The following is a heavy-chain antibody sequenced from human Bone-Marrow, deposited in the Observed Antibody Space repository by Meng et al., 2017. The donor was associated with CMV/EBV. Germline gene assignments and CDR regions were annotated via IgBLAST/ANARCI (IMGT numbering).Heavy chain of an antibody. J-gene: IGHJ6*02. CDR2: INPNSGGT. CDR1: RYTFTGYY. D-gene: IGHD6-13*01. Sequence: ASVKVSCKASRYTFTGYYMHWVRQAPGQGLEWMGWINPNSGGTNYAQKFQGRVTMTRDTSISTAYMELSRLRSDDTAVYYCARGFGSSLSYYYYGMDVWGQGTTVTVSS. V-gene: IGHV1-2*02. CDR3: ARGFGSSLSYYYYGMDV.